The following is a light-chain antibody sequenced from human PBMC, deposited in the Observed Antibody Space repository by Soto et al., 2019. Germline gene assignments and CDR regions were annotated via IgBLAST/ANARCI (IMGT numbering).Light chain of an antibody. CDR1: KNVIAAYAF. V-gene: IGLV2-8*01. J-gene: IGLJ1*01. CDR2: EVV. CDR3: ESYAGSNTYV. Sequence: QSALTQPPTASGSPVQTVTISCTGTKNVIAAYAFVSWYQHHPGQAHRLIIYEVVQRPSGVPDRFSGSKSGNTASLTVFGLQAADEADYFCESYAGSNTYVFGSGTKVTVL.